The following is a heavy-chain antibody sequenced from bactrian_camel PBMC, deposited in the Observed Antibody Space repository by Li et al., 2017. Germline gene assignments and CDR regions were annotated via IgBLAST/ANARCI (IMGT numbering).Heavy chain of an antibody. D-gene: IGHD2*01. CDR1: ESTEYTYC. CDR3: AAEYRISPAACRRILQLGHATY. CDR2: IDRDGET. V-gene: IGHV3S53*01. J-gene: IGHJ4*01. Sequence: QLVESGGGLVQPGGSLRLSCRASESTEYTYCMGWFRQAPGKEREAVAVIDRDGETNYAESVKGRFTISQDNAKKTLFLQVDSLKPEDTAMYSCAAEYRISPAACRRILQLGHATYWGPGTQVTVS.